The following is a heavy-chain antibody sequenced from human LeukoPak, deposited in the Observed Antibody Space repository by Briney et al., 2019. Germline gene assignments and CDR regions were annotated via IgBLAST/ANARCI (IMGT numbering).Heavy chain of an antibody. CDR1: GFDFSNFW. Sequence: PGGSLRLSCTASGFDFSNFWMSWVRQAPGKGLEWVANIKQNGSEETYLDSVKGRFIISRDNAKSSLSLQMNSLRGEDTAVYYCADPGMGYWGQGTLVIVSS. CDR3: ADPGMGY. J-gene: IGHJ4*02. V-gene: IGHV3-7*01. D-gene: IGHD1-14*01. CDR2: IKQNGSEE.